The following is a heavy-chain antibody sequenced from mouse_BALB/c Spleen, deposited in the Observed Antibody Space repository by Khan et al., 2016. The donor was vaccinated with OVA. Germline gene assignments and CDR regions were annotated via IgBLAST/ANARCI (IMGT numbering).Heavy chain of an antibody. V-gene: IGHV3-8*02. CDR2: MIYSGNT. CDR3: ARSTYRYACAY. Sequence: EVQLQESGPSLVKPSQTLSLTCSVTGDSITSGYWSWIRKFPGNKLEYMGYMIYSGNTYYNPPLKSRISTTQRTSKNQYFLQLNSVTTEDTATCYCARSTYRYACAYWGQGTLVTVSA. CDR1: GDSITSGY. J-gene: IGHJ3*01. D-gene: IGHD2-14*01.